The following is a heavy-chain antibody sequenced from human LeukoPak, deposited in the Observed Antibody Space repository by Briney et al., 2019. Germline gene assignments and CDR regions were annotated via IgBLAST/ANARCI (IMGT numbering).Heavy chain of an antibody. Sequence: GGSLRLSCAASGFTFSSYWMSWVRQAPGKGLEWVANIKQDGSEKYYVDSVKGRFTISRDNSKNTLYLQMNNVRAEDTAVYYCARDGAAAASGTWAWGQGTLVTVSS. D-gene: IGHD6-13*01. CDR2: IKQDGSEK. CDR3: ARDGAAAASGTWA. CDR1: GFTFSSYW. J-gene: IGHJ5*02. V-gene: IGHV3-7*03.